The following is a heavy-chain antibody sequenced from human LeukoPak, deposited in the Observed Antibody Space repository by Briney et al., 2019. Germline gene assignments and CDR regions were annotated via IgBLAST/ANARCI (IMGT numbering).Heavy chain of an antibody. Sequence: ASVKVTCKASGYTFSGYYMHWVRQAPGQGLEWMGWINPNSGGTNYAQKFQGRVTMTRDTSISTAYMELSRLRSDDTAVYYCATGLIGDPDDWGEESLVTVSS. J-gene: IGHJ4*02. CDR2: INPNSGGT. V-gene: IGHV1-2*02. CDR3: ATGLIGDPDD. D-gene: IGHD7-27*01. CDR1: GYTFSGYY.